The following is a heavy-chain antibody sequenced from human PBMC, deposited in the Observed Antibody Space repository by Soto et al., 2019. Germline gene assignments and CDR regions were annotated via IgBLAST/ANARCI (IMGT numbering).Heavy chain of an antibody. J-gene: IGHJ4*02. V-gene: IGHV4-59*08. CDR3: ARGWGRLKTNFDY. Sequence: QVQLQESGPGLVKPSETLSLTCTVSGGSISSYYWSWIRQPPGKGLEWIGYIYYSGSTHYNPSLTRRVTISVDTSKNQFSLKLSSVTAADTAVYYCARGWGRLKTNFDYWGQGTLVTVSS. D-gene: IGHD2-21*02. CDR1: GGSISSYY. CDR2: IYYSGST.